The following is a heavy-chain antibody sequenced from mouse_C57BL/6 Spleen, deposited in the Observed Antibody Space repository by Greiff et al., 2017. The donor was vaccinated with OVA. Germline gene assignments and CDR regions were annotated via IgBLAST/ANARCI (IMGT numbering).Heavy chain of an antibody. CDR1: GFSLSTSGMG. D-gene: IGHD2-3*01. CDR3: ARVYDGYYSGFAY. CDR2: SYWDDYT. J-gene: IGHJ3*01. V-gene: IGHV8-12*01. Sequence: QVTLKESGPGILQSSQTFSLTCSFSGFSLSTSGMGVSWIRQPSGKGLEWLAHSYWDDYTRYNPSLKRRLTISKDTARNQVFLKITSVNTADTATYYCARVYDGYYSGFAYWGQGTLVTVSA.